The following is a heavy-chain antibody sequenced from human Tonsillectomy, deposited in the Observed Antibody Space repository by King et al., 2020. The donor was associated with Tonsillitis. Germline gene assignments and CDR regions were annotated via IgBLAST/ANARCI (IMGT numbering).Heavy chain of an antibody. V-gene: IGHV3-7*01. CDR1: GFTFSSYW. CDR3: AGGYYDFWSGWVDY. Sequence: QLVQSGGGLVQPGGSLRLSCAASGFTFSSYWMSWVRQAPGKGLEWVANIKQDGSEKYYVDSVKGRFTISRDNAKNSLYLQMNSLRAEDTAVYYCAGGYYDFWSGWVDYWGQGTLVTVSS. J-gene: IGHJ4*02. D-gene: IGHD3-3*01. CDR2: IKQDGSEK.